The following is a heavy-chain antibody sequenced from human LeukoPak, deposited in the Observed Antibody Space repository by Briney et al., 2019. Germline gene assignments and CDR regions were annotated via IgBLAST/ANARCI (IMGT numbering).Heavy chain of an antibody. J-gene: IGHJ4*02. CDR3: ARSRRWLGLTGATFFDY. V-gene: IGHV3-7*03. CDR2: IKQDGSEK. D-gene: IGHD1-26*01. CDR1: GFTFSSYW. Sequence: GGSLRLSCAASGFTFSSYWMSWVRQAPGKGLEWVANIKQDGSEKYYVDSVKGRFTISRDNAKNSLYLQMNSLRAEDTAVYYCARSRRWLGLTGATFFDYWGQGTLVTVSS.